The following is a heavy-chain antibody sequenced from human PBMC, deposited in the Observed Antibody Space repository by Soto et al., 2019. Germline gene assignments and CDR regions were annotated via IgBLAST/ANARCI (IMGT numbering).Heavy chain of an antibody. V-gene: IGHV3-74*01. J-gene: IGHJ3*02. D-gene: IGHD6-19*01. Sequence: EVQLVESGGGLVQPGGSLTLSCAASGFTFSNYWMHWVRQAPGKGLVWVSRINSDGSSTTYADSVKGRFTISRDNAKNTLYLEMNSLRAEDTSVYYSARRGAGFDIWGQGTMVTVSS. CDR3: ARRGAGFDI. CDR2: INSDGSST. CDR1: GFTFSNYW.